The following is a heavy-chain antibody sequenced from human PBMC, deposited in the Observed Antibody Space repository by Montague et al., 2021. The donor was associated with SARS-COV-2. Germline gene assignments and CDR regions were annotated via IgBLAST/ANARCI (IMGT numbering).Heavy chain of an antibody. Sequence: SETLSLTCTVSVGSISNYYWTWIWQPPGKGLEWIGYIYDSGSANYNPSLKSRSTISVATSNNQFSLRLSSVTAADTAVYYCAGAYCGGDCLVGPWGQGILVTVSS. V-gene: IGHV4-59*01. CDR2: IYDSGSA. J-gene: IGHJ5*02. CDR1: VGSISNYY. D-gene: IGHD2-21*02. CDR3: AGAYCGGDCLVGP.